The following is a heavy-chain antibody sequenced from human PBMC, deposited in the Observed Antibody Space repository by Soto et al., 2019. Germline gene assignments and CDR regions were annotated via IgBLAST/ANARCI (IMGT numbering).Heavy chain of an antibody. CDR3: ARTYDSRPNWFDP. CDR1: GGTFSSYA. J-gene: IGHJ5*02. CDR2: IIPIFGTA. Sequence: GASVKVSCKASGGTFSSYAISWVRQAPGQGLEWMGGIIPIFGTANYAQKFQGRVTITADKSTSTAYMELSSLRSEDTAVYYCARTYDSRPNWFDPWGQGTLVTVSS. D-gene: IGHD3-22*01. V-gene: IGHV1-69*06.